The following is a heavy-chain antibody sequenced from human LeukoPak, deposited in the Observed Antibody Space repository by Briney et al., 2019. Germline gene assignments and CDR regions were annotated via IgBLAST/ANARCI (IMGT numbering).Heavy chain of an antibody. Sequence: RPGGSLRLSCAASGFTFSSYGMSWVRQAPGKGLEWVSDISGSGGSSYYADSVKGRFTISRDNSKNTLYLQMNSLRAEDTAVYYCAKCSSSWFNFDYWGQGTLVTVSS. CDR3: AKCSSSWFNFDY. D-gene: IGHD6-13*01. CDR1: GFTFSSYG. V-gene: IGHV3-23*01. CDR2: ISGSGGSS. J-gene: IGHJ4*02.